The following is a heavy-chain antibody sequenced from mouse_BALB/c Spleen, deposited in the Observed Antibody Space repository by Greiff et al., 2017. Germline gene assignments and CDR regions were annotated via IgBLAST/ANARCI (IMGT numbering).Heavy chain of an antibody. CDR3: TRGGDYDEWAY. D-gene: IGHD2-4*01. Sequence: VQLQESGAELVRPGASVTLSCKASGYTFTDYEMHWVKQTPVHGLEWIGAIDPETGGTAYNQKLKGKATLTADKSSSTAYMELRSLTSEDSAVYYCTRGGDYDEWAYWGQGTLVTVSA. J-gene: IGHJ3*01. CDR2: IDPETGGT. V-gene: IGHV1-15*01. CDR1: GYTFTDYE.